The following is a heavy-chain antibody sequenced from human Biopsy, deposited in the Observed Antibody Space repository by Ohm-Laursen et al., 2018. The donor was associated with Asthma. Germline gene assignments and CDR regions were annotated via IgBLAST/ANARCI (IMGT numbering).Heavy chain of an antibody. D-gene: IGHD6-19*01. J-gene: IGHJ4*02. CDR1: GFTFMGYH. CDR3: AIVGYSSGWDFFDY. V-gene: IGHV1-2*06. Sequence: ASVKVSCKASGFTFMGYHIFWMRQAPGQGLEWMGRINPNGGGTHYAQKFQGRVTLTRDTSISTAYMELSRLRSDDTAVYYCAIVGYSSGWDFFDYWGQGTLVTVSA. CDR2: INPNGGGT.